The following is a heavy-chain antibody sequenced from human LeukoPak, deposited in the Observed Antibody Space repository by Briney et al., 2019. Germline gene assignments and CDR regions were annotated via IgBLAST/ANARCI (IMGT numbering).Heavy chain of an antibody. V-gene: IGHV3-7*01. J-gene: IGHJ4*02. D-gene: IGHD5-24*01. Sequence: GGSLRPSCAASGFTLSSYWMSWVRQAPGKGLEWVANIKQDGSEKYHVDSVKGRFTISRDNAKNSVYLQMNTLRAEDTAMYYCAVGRGWLRLGRGQGILVTVSS. CDR3: AVGRGWLRLG. CDR1: GFTLSSYW. CDR2: IKQDGSEK.